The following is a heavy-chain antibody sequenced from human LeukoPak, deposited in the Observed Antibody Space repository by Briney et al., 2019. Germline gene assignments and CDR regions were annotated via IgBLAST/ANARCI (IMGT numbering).Heavy chain of an antibody. CDR1: GGSFSGYY. CDR2: INHSGST. V-gene: IGHV4-34*01. CDR3: ARGRQVKWFDP. J-gene: IGHJ5*02. Sequence: KSSETLSLTCAVYGGSFSGYYWSWIRQPPGKGLEWIGEINHSGSTNYNPSLKSRVTISVDTSKNQFSLKLRSVTAADTAVYYCARGRQVKWFDPWGQGTLVTVSS.